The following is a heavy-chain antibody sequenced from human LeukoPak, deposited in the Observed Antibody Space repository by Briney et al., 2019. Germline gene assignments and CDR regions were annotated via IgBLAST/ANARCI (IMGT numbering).Heavy chain of an antibody. CDR3: ARTPGYYDSSGYQPPLDY. J-gene: IGHJ4*02. V-gene: IGHV4-39*01. CDR2: IYYSGST. D-gene: IGHD3-22*01. CDR1: GGSISSSNYY. Sequence: SETLSLTCTVSGGSISSSNYYWGWIRQPPGKGLEWIGSIYYSGSTYYNPSLKSRVTISVDTSKNQFSLKLSSVTAADTAVYYCARTPGYYDSSGYQPPLDYWGQGTLVTVSS.